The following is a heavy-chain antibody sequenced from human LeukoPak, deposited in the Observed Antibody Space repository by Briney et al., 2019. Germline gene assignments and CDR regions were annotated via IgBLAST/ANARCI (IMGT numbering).Heavy chain of an antibody. V-gene: IGHV3-15*01. CDR3: SLRYCSGSSCPGY. CDR2: IKSSADGGAT. D-gene: IGHD2-15*01. CDR1: GFTFSNAW. Sequence: GGSLRLSCAASGFTFSNAWPSWVRQAPGKGLEWVGRIKSSADGGATDYAAPVKGRFTVSRDDSKDTLYLQMNSLKTEDTAVYYCSLRYCSGSSCPGYWGQGTLVTVSS. J-gene: IGHJ4*02.